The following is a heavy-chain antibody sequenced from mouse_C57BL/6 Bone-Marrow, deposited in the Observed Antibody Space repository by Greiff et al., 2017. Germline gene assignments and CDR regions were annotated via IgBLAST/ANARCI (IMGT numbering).Heavy chain of an antibody. Sequence: QVQLQQPGAELVKPGASVKLSCKASGYTFTSYWMHWVKQRPGQGLEWIGMIHPNSGSTTYNEKFKSKATLTVDKSSSTAYMQRSSLTSEYSAVYYCARKKIEIYYGYDYYAMDYWGQGTSVTVSS. J-gene: IGHJ4*01. CDR2: IHPNSGST. CDR1: GYTFTSYW. V-gene: IGHV1-64*01. D-gene: IGHD2-2*01. CDR3: ARKKIEIYYGYDYYAMDY.